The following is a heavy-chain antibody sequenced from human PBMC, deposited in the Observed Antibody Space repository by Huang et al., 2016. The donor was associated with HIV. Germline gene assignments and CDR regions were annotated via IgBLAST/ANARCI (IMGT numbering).Heavy chain of an antibody. CDR2: IYGDEDK. J-gene: IGHJ3*02. V-gene: IGHV2-5*02. CDR3: AHRRVLSYFDNRGYYYAFDI. Sequence: GFSLSSSGVGVGWFRQPPGKALEWLALIYGDEDKRYSPSLKNRVNLIKDTSKNQVVFTMTNMHLEDTATYYCAHRRVLSYFDNRGYYYAFDIWGQGTAVTVSS. D-gene: IGHD3-22*01. CDR1: GFSLSSSGVG.